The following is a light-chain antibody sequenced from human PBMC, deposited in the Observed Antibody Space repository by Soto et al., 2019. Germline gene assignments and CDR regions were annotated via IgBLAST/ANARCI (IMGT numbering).Light chain of an antibody. CDR1: QSVASN. CDR3: QQYDSWPPLT. V-gene: IGKV3-15*01. J-gene: IGKJ4*01. CDR2: GAS. Sequence: EILMTQSPATLSLSPGERATLSCRASQSVASNIAWYQQRRGQAPRLLIYGASSRATGIPARFSGSGSGTEFTLTISSLQSEDFAVYYCQQYDSWPPLTFGGGTKVEIK.